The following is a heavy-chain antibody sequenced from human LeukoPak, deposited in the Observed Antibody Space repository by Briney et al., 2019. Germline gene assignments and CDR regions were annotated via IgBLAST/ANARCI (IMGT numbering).Heavy chain of an antibody. CDR3: ARRRGHWGFYGDYYYGMDV. CDR2: IYYSGST. V-gene: IGHV4-59*08. J-gene: IGHJ6*02. CDR1: GGSISSYY. D-gene: IGHD4-17*01. Sequence: SETLSLTCTVSGGSISSYYWSWIRQPPGKGLGWIGYIYYSGSTNYNPSLKSRVTISVDTSKNQFSLKLSSVTAADTAVYYCARRRGHWGFYGDYYYGMDVWGQGTTVTVSS.